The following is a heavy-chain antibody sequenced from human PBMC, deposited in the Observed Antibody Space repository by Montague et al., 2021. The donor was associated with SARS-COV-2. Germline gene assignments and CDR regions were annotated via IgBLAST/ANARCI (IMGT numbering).Heavy chain of an antibody. D-gene: IGHD2-15*01. CDR1: GGSISSYY. V-gene: IGHV4-59*08. CDR3: ARHPIGSSPRYGMDV. J-gene: IGHJ6*02. CDR2: IYNNGST. Sequence: SETLSLTCTVSGGSISSYYWSWIRQPPPQGLDWNGNIYNNGSTDYKPPRRSRGTISADTSKNHFSLKLSSVTAADTAVYYCARHPIGSSPRYGMDVWGQGTT.